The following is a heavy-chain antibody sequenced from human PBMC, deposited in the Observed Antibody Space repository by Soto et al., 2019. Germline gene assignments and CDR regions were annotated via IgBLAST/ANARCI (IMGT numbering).Heavy chain of an antibody. CDR2: INHSGST. J-gene: IGHJ5*02. Sequence: SETLSLTCAVYGGSFSGYYWSWIRQPPGKGLEWIGEINHSGSTNYNPSLKSRVTISVDTSKNQFSLKLSSVTAADTAVYYCARGPGYCSGGSCYSGYWFDPWGQGTLVTVSS. CDR3: ARGPGYCSGGSCYSGYWFDP. D-gene: IGHD2-15*01. V-gene: IGHV4-34*01. CDR1: GGSFSGYY.